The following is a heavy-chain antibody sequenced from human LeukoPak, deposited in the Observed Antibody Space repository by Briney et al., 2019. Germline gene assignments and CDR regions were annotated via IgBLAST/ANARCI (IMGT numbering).Heavy chain of an antibody. V-gene: IGHV3-74*01. CDR1: GFTFSTYW. D-gene: IGHD4/OR15-4a*01. Sequence: GGSLRLSCAASGFTFSTYWMFGVRQAPGKGLVWVSRISGDGRSTSYADSVKGRFTISRDNAGNTVYLQMNSLSVEDTAMYYCARYSPNYGGLFDYWGQGTLVTVSS. CDR3: ARYSPNYGGLFDY. J-gene: IGHJ4*02. CDR2: ISGDGRST.